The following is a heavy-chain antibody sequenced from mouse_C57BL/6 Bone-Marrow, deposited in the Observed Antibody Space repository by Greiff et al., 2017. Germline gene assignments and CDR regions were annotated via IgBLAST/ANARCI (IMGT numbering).Heavy chain of an antibody. J-gene: IGHJ3*01. CDR1: GYTFTSYW. V-gene: IGHV1-59*01. D-gene: IGHD2-2*01. CDR3: APLLWLRRGFAY. Sequence: QVQLQQPGAELVRPGTSVKLSCQASGYTFTSYWMHWVKQRPGQGLEWIGVIVPSDSYINYNQQFKGKATLSVDTSSNTCYMQRTSLTSEDSAVYYCAPLLWLRRGFAYRGQGTLVPVSA. CDR2: IVPSDSYI.